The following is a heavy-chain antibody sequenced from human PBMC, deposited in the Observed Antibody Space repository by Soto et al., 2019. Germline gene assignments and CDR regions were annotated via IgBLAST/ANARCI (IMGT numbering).Heavy chain of an antibody. CDR1: GFTFSSYS. CDR2: ISSSSSYI. Sequence: EVQLVESGGGLVKPGGSLRLSCAASGFTFSSYSMNWVRQAPGKGLEWVSSISSSSSYIYYADSVKGRFTISRDNAKNXXYLQMNSLRAEDTAVYYCARDSRYSSGYYYYGMDVWGQGTTVTVSS. CDR3: ARDSRYSSGYYYYGMDV. D-gene: IGHD5-18*01. V-gene: IGHV3-21*01. J-gene: IGHJ6*02.